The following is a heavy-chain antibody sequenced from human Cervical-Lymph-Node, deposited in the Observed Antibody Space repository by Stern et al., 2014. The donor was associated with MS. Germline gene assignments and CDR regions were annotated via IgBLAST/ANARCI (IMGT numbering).Heavy chain of an antibody. CDR3: ASLGWSRSGMDV. CDR2: IWYDGSNK. D-gene: IGHD1-14*01. V-gene: IGHV3-33*01. J-gene: IGHJ6*02. CDR1: GFTFSSYG. Sequence: DQLVESGGGVVQPGRSLRLSCAASGFTFSSYGMHWVRQAPGKGLEWVAVIWYDGSNKYYADSVKGRFTISRDNSKNTLYLQMNSLRAEDTAVYYCASLGWSRSGMDVWGQGTTVTVSS.